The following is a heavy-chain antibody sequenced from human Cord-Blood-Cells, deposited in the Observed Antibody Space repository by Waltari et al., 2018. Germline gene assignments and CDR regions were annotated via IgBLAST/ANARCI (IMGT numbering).Heavy chain of an antibody. J-gene: IGHJ4*02. Sequence: EVQLVESGGGLVKPGGSLRLSCAASGFTFSSYNMNWVRQAPGKGLEWVSSISSSSSYIYYADSVKGRFTISRDNAKNSLYRQMNSLRAEDTAVYYCARDRDSSSWFAYWGQGTLVTVSS. V-gene: IGHV3-21*01. CDR2: ISSSSSYI. CDR1: GFTFSSYN. D-gene: IGHD6-13*01. CDR3: ARDRDSSSWFAY.